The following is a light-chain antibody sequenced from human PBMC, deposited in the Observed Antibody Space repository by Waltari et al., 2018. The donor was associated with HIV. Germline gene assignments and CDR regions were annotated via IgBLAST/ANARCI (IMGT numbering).Light chain of an antibody. V-gene: IGLV10-54*04. J-gene: IGLJ3*02. CDR1: SNNVGHQG. CDR3: SGWDSSLGAWV. Sequence: QAGLTQPPSVSKDLRQTATLTCTGDSNNVGHQGAAWLQQHQGHPPKLLSYRNNNRPSGISERFPASRSGNTASLTITGLQPEDEADYYCSGWDSSLGAWVFGGGTKLTVL. CDR2: RNN.